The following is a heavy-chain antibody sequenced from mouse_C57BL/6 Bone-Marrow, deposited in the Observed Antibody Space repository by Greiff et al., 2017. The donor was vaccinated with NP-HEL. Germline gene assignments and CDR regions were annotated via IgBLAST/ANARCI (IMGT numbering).Heavy chain of an antibody. CDR2: INPYNGGT. CDR3: ARRGSGRDWYFDV. CDR1: GYTFTDYY. V-gene: IGHV1-19*01. Sequence: VQLQQSGPVLVKPGASVKMSCKASGYTFTDYYMNWVKQSHGKSLEWIGVINPYNGGTSYNQKFKGKATLTVDKSSSTAYMELNSLTSEDSAVYYCARRGSGRDWYFDVWGTGTTVTVSS. J-gene: IGHJ1*03. D-gene: IGHD1-1*01.